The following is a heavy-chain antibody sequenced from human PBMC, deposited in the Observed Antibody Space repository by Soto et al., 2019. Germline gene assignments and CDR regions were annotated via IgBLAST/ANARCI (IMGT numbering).Heavy chain of an antibody. CDR1: GFTFSSYW. CDR3: ASTRYYYDGCFDP. V-gene: IGHV3-74*01. Sequence: LRLSCAASGFTFSSYWMHWVRQAPGKGLVWVSRINSDGSSTSYADSVKGRFTISRDNAKNTLYLQMNSLRAEDTAVYYCASTRYYYDGCFDPWGQGTLVTVSS. D-gene: IGHD3-22*01. J-gene: IGHJ5*02. CDR2: INSDGSST.